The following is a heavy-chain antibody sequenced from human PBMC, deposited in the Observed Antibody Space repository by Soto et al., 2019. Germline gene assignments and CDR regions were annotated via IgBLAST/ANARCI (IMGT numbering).Heavy chain of an antibody. CDR2: IIPIFGTA. CDR1: GGTFSSYS. Sequence: SVKVSCKASGGTFSSYSISWVRQAPGQGLEWMGGIIPIFGTANYAQKFQGRVTITADESTSTAYMELSSLRSEDTAVYYCARTRDGYSYGYDAFDIWGQGTLVTVS. J-gene: IGHJ3*02. D-gene: IGHD5-18*01. V-gene: IGHV1-69*13. CDR3: ARTRDGYSYGYDAFDI.